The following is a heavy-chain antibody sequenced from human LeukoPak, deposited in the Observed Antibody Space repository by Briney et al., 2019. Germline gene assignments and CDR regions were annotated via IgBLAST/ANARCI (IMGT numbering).Heavy chain of an antibody. J-gene: IGHJ6*02. V-gene: IGHV5-51*01. D-gene: IGHD1/OR15-1a*01. CDR2: IHPGDSDT. CDR3: ARLEHSDGKSYGMNV. CDR1: GYSFTSYW. Sequence: GESLKISCKGSGYSFTSYWIGWVRQMPGKGLEWMGIIHPGDSDTRYGPSFQGLVTISAHKSISTAYLQWSSLKASDTAMYYCARLEHSDGKSYGMNVWGQGTTVTVSS.